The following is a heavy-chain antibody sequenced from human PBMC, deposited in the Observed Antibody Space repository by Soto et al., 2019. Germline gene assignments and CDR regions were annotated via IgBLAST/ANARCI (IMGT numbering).Heavy chain of an antibody. V-gene: IGHV4-59*08. CDR1: GASVKNYF. J-gene: IGHJ4*02. Sequence: SETLSLTCTVTGASVKNYFWSWIRQPPGKRLEWLGYVSYSGGTNSNPSVKGRVTISVDTSKNQFSLNLTSATAADTAIYYCVRTTGHMTGFYYWGQGTLVTVSS. CDR3: VRTTGHMTGFYY. CDR2: VSYSGGT. D-gene: IGHD3-9*01.